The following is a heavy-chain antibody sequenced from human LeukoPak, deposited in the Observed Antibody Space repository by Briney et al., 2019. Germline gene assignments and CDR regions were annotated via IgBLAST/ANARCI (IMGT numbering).Heavy chain of an antibody. CDR1: GFTFNNYA. V-gene: IGHV3-23*01. D-gene: IGHD2-21*01. CDR2: ISGSGGST. Sequence: GGSLRLSCAASGFTFNNYAMSWVRQAPGKGLEWVSAISGSGGSTYYADSVKGRFTISRDNSKNTLYLQMNSLRAEDTAVYYCAKFLPTHIVVANYYFDYWGQGTLVTVSS. J-gene: IGHJ4*02. CDR3: AKFLPTHIVVANYYFDY.